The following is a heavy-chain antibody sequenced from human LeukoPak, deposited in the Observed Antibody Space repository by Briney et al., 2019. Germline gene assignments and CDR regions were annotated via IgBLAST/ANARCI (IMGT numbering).Heavy chain of an antibody. CDR1: GFTFTDYA. J-gene: IGHJ4*02. Sequence: GGSLRLSCAASGFTFTDYAMNWVRQAPDKGLEWVSGISGSGGRSWNADTVKGRFIISRDNSKNTLNLQMSSLRVEDAAVYYCAKDRGAVDPSRFDHWGQGTLVTVSS. CDR3: AKDRGAVDPSRFDH. D-gene: IGHD3-10*01. V-gene: IGHV3-23*01. CDR2: ISGSGGRS.